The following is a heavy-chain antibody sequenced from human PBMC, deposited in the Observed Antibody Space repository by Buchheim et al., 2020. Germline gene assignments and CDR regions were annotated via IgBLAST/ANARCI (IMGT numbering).Heavy chain of an antibody. J-gene: IGHJ4*02. CDR2: ISGSGGRT. D-gene: IGHD2-21*01. V-gene: IGHV3-23*01. Sequence: EVQLLESGGSLVQPGGSLRLSCATFGFTFGSYAMSWVRQAPGKGLEWVTVISGSGGRTYYADSVKGRFTISRDNTENPLYLQMNSLRAEDTAVYDCAKDDHAVINSFDYWGQGTL. CDR3: AKDDHAVINSFDY. CDR1: GFTFGSYA.